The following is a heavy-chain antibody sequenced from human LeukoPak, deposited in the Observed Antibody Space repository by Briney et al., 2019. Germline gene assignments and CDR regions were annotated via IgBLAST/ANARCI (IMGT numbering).Heavy chain of an antibody. CDR3: ARVAPTAELTGETWFDP. CDR1: GYTFTSYG. V-gene: IGHV1-18*01. J-gene: IGHJ5*02. CDR2: ISAYNGNT. Sequence: ASVKVSCKASGYTFTSYGISWVRQAPGQGLEWMGWISAYNGNTNYAQKLQGRVTMTTDTSTSTAYMELRSLRSDDTAVYYCARVAPTAELTGETWFDPWGQGTLVTVSS. D-gene: IGHD7-27*01.